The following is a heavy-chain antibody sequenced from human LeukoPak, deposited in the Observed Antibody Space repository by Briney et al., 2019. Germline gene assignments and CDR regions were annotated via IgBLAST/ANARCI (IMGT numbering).Heavy chain of an antibody. CDR3: AGDKRKVVQWLDTYTWSAP. CDR2: IYYSGST. CDR1: GGSISSYY. D-gene: IGHD6-19*01. Sequence: SETLSLTCTVSGGSISSYYWSWIRQPPGKGLEWIGYIYYSGSTNYNPSLKSRVTISVDTSKNQFSLKLSSVTAADTAVYYCAGDKRKVVQWLDTYTWSAPWGQGTLVTVYS. J-gene: IGHJ5*02. V-gene: IGHV4-59*01.